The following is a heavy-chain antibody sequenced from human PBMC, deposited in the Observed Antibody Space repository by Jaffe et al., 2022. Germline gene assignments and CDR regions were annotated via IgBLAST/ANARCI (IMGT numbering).Heavy chain of an antibody. V-gene: IGHV4-59*01. D-gene: IGHD6-13*01. CDR2: IYYSGST. J-gene: IGHJ4*02. CDR3: AGVQQQLAPTFDY. CDR1: GGSISSYY. Sequence: QVQLQESGPGLVKPSETLSLTCTVSGGSISSYYWSWIRQPPGKGLEWIGYIYYSGSTNYNPSLKSRVTISVDTSKNQFSLKLSSVTAADTAVYYCAGVQQQLAPTFDYWGQGTLVTVSS.